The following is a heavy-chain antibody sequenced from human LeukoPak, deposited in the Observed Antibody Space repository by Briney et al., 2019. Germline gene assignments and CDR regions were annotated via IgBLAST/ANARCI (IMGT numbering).Heavy chain of an antibody. CDR1: GYTFTSYY. J-gene: IGHJ4*02. Sequence: ASVKVSCKASGYTFTSYYMHRVRRAPGQGLEWMGIINPSGGSTSYAQKFQGRVTMTRDTSTSTVYMELSSLRSEDTAVYYCARDSPHDFWSGYYSRVVLGYWGQGTLVTVSS. CDR3: ARDSPHDFWSGYYSRVVLGY. CDR2: INPSGGST. D-gene: IGHD3-3*01. V-gene: IGHV1-46*01.